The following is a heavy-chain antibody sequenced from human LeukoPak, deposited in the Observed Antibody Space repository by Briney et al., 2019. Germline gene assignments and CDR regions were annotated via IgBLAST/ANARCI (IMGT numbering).Heavy chain of an antibody. CDR3: ARVVEMATIVPYGY. CDR2: INAGNGNT. Sequence: ASVKVSCKASGYTFTSYAMHWVRQAPGQRLEWMGWINAGNGNTKYSQKFQGRVTITRDTSASTAYMELSSLGSEDTAVNYCARVVEMATIVPYGYWGQGTLVAVSS. CDR1: GYTFTSYA. J-gene: IGHJ4*02. V-gene: IGHV1-3*01. D-gene: IGHD5-24*01.